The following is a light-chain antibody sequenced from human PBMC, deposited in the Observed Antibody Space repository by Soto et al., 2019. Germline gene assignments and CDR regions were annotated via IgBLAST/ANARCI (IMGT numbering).Light chain of an antibody. V-gene: IGKV3-20*01. CDR3: QQYAVSPIT. CDR2: AAS. CDR1: QTVSKNY. Sequence: EIVLMQSPVTLSLSPGEGATLSCRASQTVSKNYLAWYHQKPGQAPRLLIYAASTRATGIPDRFSGIGSGTDFTLTISRLEPEEFAVFYRQQYAVSPITFGQWTRLEIK. J-gene: IGKJ5*01.